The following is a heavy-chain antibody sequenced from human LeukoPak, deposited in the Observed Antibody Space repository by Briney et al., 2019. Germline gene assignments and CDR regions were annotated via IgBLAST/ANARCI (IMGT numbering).Heavy chain of an antibody. Sequence: GGSLRLSCAGSGFTFSSYAMNWVRQAPGKGLEWVSSISSSSSYIYYADSVKGRFTISRDNAKNSLYLQMNSLRAEDTAVYYCARSYSSSSGFPWGQGTLVTVSS. CDR1: GFTFSSYA. CDR3: ARSYSSSSGFP. D-gene: IGHD6-6*01. V-gene: IGHV3-21*01. CDR2: ISSSSSYI. J-gene: IGHJ5*02.